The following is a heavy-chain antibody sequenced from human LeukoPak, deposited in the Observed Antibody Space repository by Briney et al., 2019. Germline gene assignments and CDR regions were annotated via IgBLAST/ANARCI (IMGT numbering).Heavy chain of an antibody. D-gene: IGHD2-2*01. CDR2: IYPGDSDT. J-gene: IGHJ5*02. Sequence: GESLKISCKGSGYSFTSYWNGWVRQMPGKGLEWMGIIYPGDSDTRYSPSFQGQVTISADKSISTAYLQWSSLKASDTAMYYCARHCSSTSCYGGYGFDPWGQGTLVTVSS. V-gene: IGHV5-51*01. CDR1: GYSFTSYW. CDR3: ARHCSSTSCYGGYGFDP.